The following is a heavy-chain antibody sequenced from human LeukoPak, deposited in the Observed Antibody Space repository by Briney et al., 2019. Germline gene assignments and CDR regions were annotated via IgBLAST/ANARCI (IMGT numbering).Heavy chain of an antibody. CDR3: AFEEYSSSSEY. J-gene: IGHJ4*02. CDR2: INHSGST. D-gene: IGHD6-6*01. CDR1: GGSFSGYY. V-gene: IGHV4-34*01. Sequence: PSETLSLTCAIYGGSFSGYYWSWIRQPPGKGLEWIGEINHSGSTNYNPSLKSRVTISVDTSKNQFSLKLSSVTAADTAVYYCAFEEYSSSSEYWGQGTLATVSS.